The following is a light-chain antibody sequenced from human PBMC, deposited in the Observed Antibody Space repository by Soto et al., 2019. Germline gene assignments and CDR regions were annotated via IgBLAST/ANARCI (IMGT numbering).Light chain of an antibody. Sequence: QSALTKPASVSGSPGQSITTSCTGTSSDIGGYNYISWYQQLPGKAPKFIIYDVRNRPSGVSNRFSGSRSGNTASLTISGLQAEDEADYYCSSYTSSSTVIFGGGTKLTVL. J-gene: IGLJ2*01. CDR1: SSDIGGYNY. CDR2: DVR. CDR3: SSYTSSSTVI. V-gene: IGLV2-14*01.